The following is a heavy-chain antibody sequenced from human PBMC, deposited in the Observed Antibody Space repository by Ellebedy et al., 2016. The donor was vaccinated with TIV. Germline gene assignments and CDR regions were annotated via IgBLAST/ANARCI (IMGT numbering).Heavy chain of an antibody. CDR3: ARENPGVTLDY. CDR1: GFTVSSNY. V-gene: IGHV3-23*01. J-gene: IGHJ4*02. Sequence: GESLKISCAASGFTVSSNYMSWVRQAPGKGLEWVSAISGSGGSTYYADSVKGRFTISRDNSKDTLYLQMNSLRGDDTAVYYCARENPGVTLDYWGQGTLVTVSS. D-gene: IGHD2-21*02. CDR2: ISGSGGST.